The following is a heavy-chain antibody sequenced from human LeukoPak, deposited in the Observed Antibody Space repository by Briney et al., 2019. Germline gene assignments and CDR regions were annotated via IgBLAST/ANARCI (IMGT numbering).Heavy chain of an antibody. Sequence: PGGSLRLSCTASGFTFSNYSMNWVRQAPGKGLEWVSYISSSSSTIYYADSVKGRFTISRDNAKNSLYLQMNSLRAEDTAVYYCARLYSSSSQNWFDPWGQGTLVTVSS. CDR1: GFTFSNYS. CDR3: ARLYSSSSQNWFDP. D-gene: IGHD6-13*01. V-gene: IGHV3-48*04. J-gene: IGHJ5*02. CDR2: ISSSSSTI.